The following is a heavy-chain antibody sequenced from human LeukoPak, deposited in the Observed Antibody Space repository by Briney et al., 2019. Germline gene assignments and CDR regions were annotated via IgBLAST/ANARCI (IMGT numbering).Heavy chain of an antibody. Sequence: PGGSLRLSCAASGFTFCSYWMHWVRQAPGKGLVWVSRINSDGSSTSYADSVKGRFTISRDNAKNTLYLQMNSLRAEDTAVYYCAREVTTGTLYGDYNWFDPWGQGTLVTVSS. D-gene: IGHD4-17*01. CDR2: INSDGSST. CDR3: AREVTTGTLYGDYNWFDP. J-gene: IGHJ5*02. CDR1: GFTFCSYW. V-gene: IGHV3-74*01.